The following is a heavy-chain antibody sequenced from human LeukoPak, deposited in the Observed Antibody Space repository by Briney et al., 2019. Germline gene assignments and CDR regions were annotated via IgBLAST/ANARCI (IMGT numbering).Heavy chain of an antibody. CDR1: GFTFSTYC. J-gene: IGHJ6*03. Sequence: PGGSLRLSCAASGFTFSTYCMNWVRQAPGRGLEWVSYISSGSSTIYYADSVKGRFTISRDNAKNSLYLQMNSLRADDTAVYYCARFAAGGSYYYYMDVWGKGTTVTVSS. D-gene: IGHD6-25*01. CDR3: ARFAAGGSYYYYMDV. CDR2: ISSGSSTI. V-gene: IGHV3-48*01.